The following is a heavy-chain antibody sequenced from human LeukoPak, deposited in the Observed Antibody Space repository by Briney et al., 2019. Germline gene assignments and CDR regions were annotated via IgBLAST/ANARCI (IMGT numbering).Heavy chain of an antibody. CDR1: GYTFTSYD. D-gene: IGHD1-26*01. V-gene: IGHV1-2*02. Sequence: ASVKVSCKTSGYTFTSYDINWVRQATGQGLEWMGWMNPNSGGTNYAQKFQGRVTMTRDTSISTAYMELSRLRSDDTAVYYCARVYRWELFDYWGQGTLVTVSS. J-gene: IGHJ4*02. CDR3: ARVYRWELFDY. CDR2: MNPNSGGT.